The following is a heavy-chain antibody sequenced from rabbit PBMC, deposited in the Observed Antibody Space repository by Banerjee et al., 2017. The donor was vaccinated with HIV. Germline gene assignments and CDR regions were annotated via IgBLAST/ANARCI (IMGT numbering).Heavy chain of an antibody. CDR2: IYGGSSGNT. Sequence: QEQLEESGGDLVKPEGSLTLTCTASGFSFTNKYVMCWVRQAPGKGLEWIACIYGGSSGNTFYASWAKGRFTISKDSSTTVTLQMTSLTAADTATYFCARDLAGVIGWNFNLWGPGTLVTVS. V-gene: IGHV1S45*01. D-gene: IGHD4-1*01. CDR1: GFSFTNKYV. CDR3: ARDLAGVIGWNFNL. J-gene: IGHJ4*01.